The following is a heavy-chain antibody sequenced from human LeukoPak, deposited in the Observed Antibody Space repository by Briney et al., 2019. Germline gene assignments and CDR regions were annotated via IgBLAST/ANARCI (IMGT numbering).Heavy chain of an antibody. CDR1: GGSISSGDYY. D-gene: IGHD2-2*01. Sequence: SQTLSLTCTVSGGSISSGDYYWSWIRQHPGKGLEWIGYIYYSGDTYYNPSLKSRVTISMDTSGNQFSLKLSSVTAADTAVYYCARAPRHTNSWYYFDYWGQGTLVSVSS. CDR3: ARAPRHTNSWYYFDY. V-gene: IGHV4-31*02. CDR2: IYYSGDT. J-gene: IGHJ4*02.